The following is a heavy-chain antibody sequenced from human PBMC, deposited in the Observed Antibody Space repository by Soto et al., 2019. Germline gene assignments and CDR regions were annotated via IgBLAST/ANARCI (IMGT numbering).Heavy chain of an antibody. V-gene: IGHV3-30*18. CDR2: ISYDGSNK. D-gene: IGHD5-18*01. J-gene: IGHJ4*02. CDR3: AKDPYPDTAMVGRPDFDY. CDR1: GFTFSSYG. Sequence: ESGGGVVQPGRSLRLSCAASGFTFSSYGMHWVRQAPGKGLEWVAVISYDGSNKYYADSVKGRFTISRDNSKNTLYLQMNSLRAEDTAVYYCAKDPYPDTAMVGRPDFDYWGQGTLVTVSS.